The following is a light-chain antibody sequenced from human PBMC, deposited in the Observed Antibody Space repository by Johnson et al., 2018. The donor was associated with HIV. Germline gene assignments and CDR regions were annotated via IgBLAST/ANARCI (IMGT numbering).Light chain of an antibody. CDR1: SSNVGSSF. J-gene: IGLJ1*01. CDR2: DNN. Sequence: QAVLTQPPSVSAAPGQTVTISCSGSSSNVGSSFVSWYRQVPGTAPKLLIYDNNKRPSGIPGRFSGSKSGPSATLGITGLQTGDEADYYCGTWDSSLNTGYVFGTGTKVTVL. V-gene: IGLV1-51*01. CDR3: GTWDSSLNTGYV.